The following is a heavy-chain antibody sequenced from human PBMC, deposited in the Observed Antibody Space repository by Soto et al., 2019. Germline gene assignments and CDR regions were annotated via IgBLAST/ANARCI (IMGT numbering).Heavy chain of an antibody. CDR2: ISSSSSYI. V-gene: IGHV3-21*01. CDR1: GFTFSSYS. D-gene: IGHD6-19*01. CDR3: ARDREWLVPFDY. J-gene: IGHJ4*02. Sequence: EVQLVESGGGLVKPGGSLRLSCAASGFTFSSYSMNWVRQAPGKGLEWVSSISSSSSYIYYADSVKGRFTISRDNAKNSLYLQMNSLRAEDTAVYYCARDREWLVPFDYWGQGTLVTVSS.